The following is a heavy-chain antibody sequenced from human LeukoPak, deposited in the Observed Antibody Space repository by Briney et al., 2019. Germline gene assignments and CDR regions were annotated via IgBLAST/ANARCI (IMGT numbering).Heavy chain of an antibody. Sequence: GRSLRLSCAASGFTFSSYAMHWVRQAPGKGLEWVAVISYDGSNKYYADSVKGRFTISRDNSKNTLYLQMNSLRAEDTAVYYCAREGMVVALRYSSYFDYWGQGTLVTVSS. D-gene: IGHD2-15*01. CDR3: AREGMVVALRYSSYFDY. V-gene: IGHV3-30*01. J-gene: IGHJ4*02. CDR1: GFTFSSYA. CDR2: ISYDGSNK.